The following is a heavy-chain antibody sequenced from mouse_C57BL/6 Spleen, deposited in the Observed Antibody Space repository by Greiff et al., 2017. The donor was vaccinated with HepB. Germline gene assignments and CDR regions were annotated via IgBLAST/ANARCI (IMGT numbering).Heavy chain of an antibody. V-gene: IGHV8-8*01. CDR3: ARPHYGSSWAWFAY. CDR1: GFSLSTFGMG. CDR2: IWWDDDK. D-gene: IGHD1-1*01. Sequence: QVTLKESGPGILQPSQTLSLTCSFSGFSLSTFGMGVGWIRQPSGKGLEWLAHIWWDDDKYYNPALKSRLTISKDTSKNQVFLKIANVDTADTATYYCARPHYGSSWAWFAYWGQGTLVTVSA. J-gene: IGHJ3*01.